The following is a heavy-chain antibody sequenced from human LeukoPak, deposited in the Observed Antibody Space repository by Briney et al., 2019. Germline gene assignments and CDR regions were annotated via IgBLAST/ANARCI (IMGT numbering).Heavy chain of an antibody. Sequence: GESLKISCKGSGYTFTSYWIGWVRQMPGKGLEWMGIIYPGDSDTRYSPSFQGQVTISADKSISTAYLQWNSLKASDTAMYCCARHEAYYGSLGFDYWGQGTLVTVSS. CDR1: GYTFTSYW. V-gene: IGHV5-51*01. D-gene: IGHD1-26*01. CDR2: IYPGDSDT. CDR3: ARHEAYYGSLGFDY. J-gene: IGHJ4*02.